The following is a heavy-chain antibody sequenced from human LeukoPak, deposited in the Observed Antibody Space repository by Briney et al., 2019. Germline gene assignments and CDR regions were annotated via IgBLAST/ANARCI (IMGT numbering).Heavy chain of an antibody. J-gene: IGHJ4*02. CDR1: GFTFDDYG. CDR2: INWNGGST. CDR3: ARDRGYYYDSSGYYPWGYFDY. D-gene: IGHD3-22*01. V-gene: IGHV3-20*04. Sequence: GGSLRLSCAASGFTFDDYGMSWVRQAPGKGLEWVSGINWNGGSTGYGDSVKGRFTISRDNAKNSLYLQMNSLRAEDTAVYYCARDRGYYYDSSGYYPWGYFDYWGQGTLVTVSS.